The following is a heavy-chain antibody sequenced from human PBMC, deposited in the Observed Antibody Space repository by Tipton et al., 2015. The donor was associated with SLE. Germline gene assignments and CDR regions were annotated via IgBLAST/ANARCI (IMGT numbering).Heavy chain of an antibody. D-gene: IGHD3-9*01. CDR2: IYHSGSGST. CDR1: GGSINNYY. CDR3: ARGNLDYYILTGDYRSDAFDF. Sequence: TLSLTCTVSGGSINNYYWNWIRQTPGRGLEWIGYIYHSGSGSTKYNPSLRSRVIISADTSKNQFSLRLSSVTAADTAVYYCARGNLDYYILTGDYRSDAFDFWGQGTMVTVSS. V-gene: IGHV4-59*01. J-gene: IGHJ3*01.